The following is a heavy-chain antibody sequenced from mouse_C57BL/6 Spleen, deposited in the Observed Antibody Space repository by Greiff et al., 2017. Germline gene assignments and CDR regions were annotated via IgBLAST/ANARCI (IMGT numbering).Heavy chain of an antibody. D-gene: IGHD2-1*01. V-gene: IGHV1-55*01. Sequence: VQLQQPGAELVKPGASVKMSCKASGYTFTSYWITWVKQRPGQGLEWIGDIYPGSGSTNYNEKFKSKATLTVDTSSSTAYMQLSSLTSEDSAVYNCARYGNYGRVIAHCGQEALVTVSA. CDR1: GYTFTSYW. CDR3: ARYGNYGRVIAH. CDR2: IYPGSGST. J-gene: IGHJ3*01.